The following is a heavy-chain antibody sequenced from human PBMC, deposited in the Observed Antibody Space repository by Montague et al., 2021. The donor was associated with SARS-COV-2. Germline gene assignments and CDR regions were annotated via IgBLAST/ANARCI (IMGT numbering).Heavy chain of an antibody. J-gene: IGHJ6*02. CDR2: IYYSGST. CDR1: GGSISSSSSD. CDR3: ARQPTRGITIFGVVTDYGMDV. Sequence: SETLSLTCTVSGGSISSSSSDWGWIRQPPGKGLEWIGYIYYSGSTYYXPSLKSRVTISVDTSKNQFSLKLSSVTAADTAVYYCARQPTRGITIFGVVTDYGMDVWGQGTTVTVSS. D-gene: IGHD3-3*01. V-gene: IGHV4-39*01.